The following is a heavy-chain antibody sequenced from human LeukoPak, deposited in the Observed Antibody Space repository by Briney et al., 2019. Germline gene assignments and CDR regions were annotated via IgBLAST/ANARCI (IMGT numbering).Heavy chain of an antibody. CDR1: GGSISSSNYY. CDR2: IYYSGRT. Sequence: PSETLSLTCTVSGGSISSSNYYWGWIRQPPGEGLEWIGSIYYSGRTYYNPSLKSRVTISVDTSKNQFSLKLSSVTAADTAVYYCARPRGGGSCLDAFDIWGQGTTVTVSS. D-gene: IGHD2-15*01. CDR3: ARPRGGGSCLDAFDI. J-gene: IGHJ3*02. V-gene: IGHV4-39*01.